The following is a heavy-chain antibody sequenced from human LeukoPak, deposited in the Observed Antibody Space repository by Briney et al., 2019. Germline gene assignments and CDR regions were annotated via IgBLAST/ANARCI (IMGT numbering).Heavy chain of an antibody. CDR2: ISSSGSTI. CDR3: AKGVRRQQLVQWWEAANDY. Sequence: PGGSLRLSCAASGFTFSDYYMSWIRQAPGKGLEWVSYISSSGSTIYYADSVKGRFTISRDNAKNSLYLQMNSLRAEDTAVYYCAKGVRRQQLVQWWEAANDYWGQGTLVTVSS. V-gene: IGHV3-11*01. CDR1: GFTFSDYY. D-gene: IGHD6-13*01. J-gene: IGHJ4*02.